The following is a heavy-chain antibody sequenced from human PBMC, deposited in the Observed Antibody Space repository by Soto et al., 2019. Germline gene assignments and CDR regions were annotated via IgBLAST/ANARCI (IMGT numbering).Heavy chain of an antibody. CDR2: INAGNGNT. V-gene: IGHV1-3*01. CDR3: ARKFGTAMAYYFDY. D-gene: IGHD5-18*01. Sequence: ASVKVSCKASGHTFTSYAMHWVRQAPGQRLEWMGWINAGNGNTKYSQKFQGRVTITRDTSASTAYMELSSLRSEDTAVYYCARKFGTAMAYYFDYWGQGTLVTVSS. J-gene: IGHJ4*02. CDR1: GHTFTSYA.